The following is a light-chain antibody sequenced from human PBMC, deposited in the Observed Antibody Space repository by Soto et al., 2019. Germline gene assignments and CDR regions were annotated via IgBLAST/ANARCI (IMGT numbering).Light chain of an antibody. CDR1: SSDIGAYDY. Sequence: QSALTQPPSASGSPGQSVTISCTGTSSDIGAYDYVSWYQQHPGKVPKLMIYEVTKRPSGVPDRFSASKSGNTASLTVSGLQADDEADYYCSSHGGANNFYVFGTGTKLTVL. J-gene: IGLJ1*01. CDR3: SSHGGANNFYV. CDR2: EVT. V-gene: IGLV2-8*01.